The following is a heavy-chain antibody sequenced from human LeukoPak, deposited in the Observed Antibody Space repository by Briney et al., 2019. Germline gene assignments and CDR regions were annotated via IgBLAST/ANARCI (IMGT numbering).Heavy chain of an antibody. J-gene: IGHJ4*02. CDR1: GFTFSSYW. D-gene: IGHD6-19*01. CDR2: IRSKANSYAT. V-gene: IGHV3-73*01. CDR3: TSPGRPSSGQDGY. Sequence: PGGSLRLSCAASGFTFSSYWMSWVRQASGKGLEWVGRIRSKANSYATAYAASVKGRFTISRDDSKNTAYLQMNSLKTEDTAVYYCTSPGRPSSGQDGYWGQGTLVTVSS.